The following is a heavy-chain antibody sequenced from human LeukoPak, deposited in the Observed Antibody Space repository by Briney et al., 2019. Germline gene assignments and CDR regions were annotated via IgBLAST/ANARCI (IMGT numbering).Heavy chain of an antibody. CDR1: GFAASGFTFSTFG. J-gene: IGHJ6*04. V-gene: IGHV3-48*04. CDR2: ISSSGSTI. D-gene: IGHD3-10*02. Sequence: GGSLRLSCAASGFAASGFTFSTFGMHWVRQAPGKGLEWVSYISSSGSTIYYADSVKGRFTISRDNAKNSLYLQMNSLRAEATAVYYCAELGITMIGGVWGKGTTATITS. CDR3: AELGITMIGGV.